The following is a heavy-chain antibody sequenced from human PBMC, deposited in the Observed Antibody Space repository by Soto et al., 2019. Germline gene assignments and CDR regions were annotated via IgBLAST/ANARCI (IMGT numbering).Heavy chain of an antibody. V-gene: IGHV1-69*06. D-gene: IGHD2-21*02. CDR1: GYTFPTYA. CDR3: ARDGDGYYGALDI. Sequence: SSVKVSCNASGYTFPTYARHWVRQAPGQGLEWMGGIIPLFGTANYAQKFQGRVTITADKSTSTAYMELSSLRSEDTAVYYRARDGDGYYGALDIWGQGTMVTVSS. J-gene: IGHJ3*02. CDR2: IIPLFGTA.